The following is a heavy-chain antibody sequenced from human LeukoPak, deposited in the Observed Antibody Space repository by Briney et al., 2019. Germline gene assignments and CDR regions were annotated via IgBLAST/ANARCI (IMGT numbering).Heavy chain of an antibody. CDR2: FDPEDGET. J-gene: IGHJ3*02. Sequence: GASVKVSCKVSGYTGIELSMHWVRQAPGKGLEWMGGFDPEDGETIYAQKFQGRVTMTEDTSTDTAYMELSGLTSEDTAVYYCATHTIFGVVTYAFHIWGRGTLVTVSS. CDR1: GYTGIELS. V-gene: IGHV1-24*01. CDR3: ATHTIFGVVTYAFHI. D-gene: IGHD3-3*01.